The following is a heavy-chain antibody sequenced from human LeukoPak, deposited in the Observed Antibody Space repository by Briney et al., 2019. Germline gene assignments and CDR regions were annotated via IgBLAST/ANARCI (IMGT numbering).Heavy chain of an antibody. Sequence: GGSLRLSCAASGFTFSSYAMSWVRQAPGKGLEWVSAISGSGGSTYYADSVKGRFTISRDNSKNTLYLQMNSLRAEDTAVYYCAKVPLYDSSGYYYYFDYWGQGTLVTVSS. D-gene: IGHD3-22*01. CDR1: GFTFSSYA. CDR3: AKVPLYDSSGYYYYFDY. V-gene: IGHV3-23*01. J-gene: IGHJ4*02. CDR2: ISGSGGST.